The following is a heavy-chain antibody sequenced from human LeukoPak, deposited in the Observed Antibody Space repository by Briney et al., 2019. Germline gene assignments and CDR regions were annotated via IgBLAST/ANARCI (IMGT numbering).Heavy chain of an antibody. J-gene: IGHJ3*02. Sequence: SETLSLTCTVSGGSISSYYWSWIRQPPGKGLEWIGEINHSGSTNYNPSLKSRVTISVDTSKNQFSLKLSSVTAADTAVYYCARYDFWSGRDAFDIWGQGTMVTVSS. D-gene: IGHD3-3*01. CDR2: INHSGST. V-gene: IGHV4-34*01. CDR3: ARYDFWSGRDAFDI. CDR1: GGSISSYY.